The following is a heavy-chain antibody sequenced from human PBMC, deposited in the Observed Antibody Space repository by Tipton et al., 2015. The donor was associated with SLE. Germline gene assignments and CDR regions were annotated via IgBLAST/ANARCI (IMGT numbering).Heavy chain of an antibody. CDR3: ARALTSNWYFDL. D-gene: IGHD4/OR15-4a*01. J-gene: IGHJ2*01. CDR1: GGSISGHF. Sequence: TLSLTCIVSGGSISGHFWSWIRQPPGKGPQWIGNIYYSGSFNYSPSLKRRVTISVDTSKNQFSLKLRSVTAADTAVYYCARALTSNWYFDLWGRGTLITVSS. CDR2: IYYSGSF. V-gene: IGHV4-59*11.